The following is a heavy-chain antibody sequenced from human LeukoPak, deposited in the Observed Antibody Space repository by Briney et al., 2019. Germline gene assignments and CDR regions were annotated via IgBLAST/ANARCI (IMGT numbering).Heavy chain of an antibody. D-gene: IGHD6-19*01. Sequence: GGSLRLSCAASGFTFSSYGMHWVRQAPGKGLEWVAVIWYDGSNKYYADSVKGRFTISRDNSKNTLYLQMNSLRAEDTAAYYCARDRGDSSGLGFDYWGQGTLVTVSS. J-gene: IGHJ4*02. CDR2: IWYDGSNK. V-gene: IGHV3-33*01. CDR1: GFTFSSYG. CDR3: ARDRGDSSGLGFDY.